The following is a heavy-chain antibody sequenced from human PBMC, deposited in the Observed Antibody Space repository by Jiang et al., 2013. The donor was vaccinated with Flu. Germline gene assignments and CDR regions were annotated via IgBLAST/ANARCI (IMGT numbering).Heavy chain of an antibody. J-gene: IGHJ4*02. V-gene: IGHV5-51*01. D-gene: IGHD5-18*01. Sequence: SPSFQGQVTISADKSISTAYLQWSSLKASDTAMYYCATGYSYGNFDYWGQGTLVTVSS. CDR3: ATGYSYGNFDY.